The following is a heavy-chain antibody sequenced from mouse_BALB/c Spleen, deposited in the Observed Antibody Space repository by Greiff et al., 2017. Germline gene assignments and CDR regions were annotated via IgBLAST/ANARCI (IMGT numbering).Heavy chain of an antibody. CDR3: ARHSAYGNQYYFDY. D-gene: IGHD2-1*01. J-gene: IGHJ2*01. CDR1: GFTFSSYT. Sequence: LVESGGGLVQPGGSLKLSCAASGFTFSSYTMSWVRQTPEKRLEWVAYISNGGGSTYYPDTVKGRFTISRDNAKNTLYLQMSSLKSEDTAMYYCARHSAYGNQYYFDYWGQGTTLTVSS. V-gene: IGHV5-12-2*01. CDR2: ISNGGGST.